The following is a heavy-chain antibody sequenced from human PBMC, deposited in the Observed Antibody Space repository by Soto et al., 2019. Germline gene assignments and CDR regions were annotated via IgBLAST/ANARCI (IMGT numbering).Heavy chain of an antibody. J-gene: IGHJ4*02. D-gene: IGHD6-13*01. CDR1: GYTFTSYG. V-gene: IGHV1-18*01. CDR2: ISAYNGST. Sequence: ASVKVSCKASGYTFTSYGISWVRQAPGQGLEWMGWISAYNGSTNYAQKLQGRVTMTTDTSTSTAYLELRSLRSDDTAAYYSATWLAAAGRCGLGYWRQETMVTVSS. CDR3: ATWLAAAGRCGLGY.